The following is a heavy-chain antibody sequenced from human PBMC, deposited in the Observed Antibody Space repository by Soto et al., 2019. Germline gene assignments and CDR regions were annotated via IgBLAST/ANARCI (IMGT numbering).Heavy chain of an antibody. CDR3: ARGSSSYYDYGMDV. CDR1: GDCISRGGDS. D-gene: IGHD6-6*01. V-gene: IGHV4-30-2*01. Sequence: SETLSLTCAVSGDCISRGGDSWTWIRQPPGKALEWIGNIYDSGSTSYNPSLKSRVTISVDTSKNQFSLRLTSVTAADTAVYFCARGSSSYYDYGMDVWGQGTTVTVSS. J-gene: IGHJ6*02. CDR2: IYDSGST.